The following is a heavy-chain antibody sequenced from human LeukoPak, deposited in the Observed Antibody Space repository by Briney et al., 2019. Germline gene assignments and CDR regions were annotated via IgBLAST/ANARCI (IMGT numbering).Heavy chain of an antibody. D-gene: IGHD3-22*01. CDR3: ARESTMRVGRQSDAFDI. CDR2: IKSDGSSI. V-gene: IGHV3-74*01. Sequence: GGSLRLSCAASGFTFSNYWMHWVRQVPGKGLVWVSRIKSDGSSISYADSVKGRFTISRDNAKNTLHLQMNSLRVEDTAVYYCARESTMRVGRQSDAFDIWGQGIMVTVSS. J-gene: IGHJ3*02. CDR1: GFTFSNYW.